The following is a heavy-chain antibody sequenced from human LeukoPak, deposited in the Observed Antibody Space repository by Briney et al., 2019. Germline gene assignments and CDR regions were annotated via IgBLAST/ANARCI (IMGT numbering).Heavy chain of an antibody. V-gene: IGHV4-34*01. D-gene: IGHD6-13*01. J-gene: IGHJ5*02. Sequence: SETLSLTCAVYGGSFSGYYWSWIRQPPGKGLEWIGETNHSGSTNYNPSLKSRVTISVDTSKNQFSLKLSSVTAADTAVYYCARGIYSSSWGFDPWGQGTLVTVSS. CDR3: ARGIYSSSWGFDP. CDR2: TNHSGST. CDR1: GGSFSGYY.